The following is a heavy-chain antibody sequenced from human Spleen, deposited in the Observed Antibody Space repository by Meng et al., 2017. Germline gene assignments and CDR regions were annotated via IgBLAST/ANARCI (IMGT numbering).Heavy chain of an antibody. CDR3: ARGPTTMAHDFDY. CDR1: GGSCSDYY. J-gene: IGHJ4*02. V-gene: IGHV4-34*01. Sequence: VQLQSGGCGVLEPSAPLSLLCVVSGGSCSDYYWSWIRQPPGKGLEWIGEINHSGSTNYNPSLESRATISVDTSKNNVSLKLRSVTAEDSAVYYCARGPTTMAHDFDYWGQGTLVTVSS. D-gene: IGHD4-11*01. CDR2: INHSGST.